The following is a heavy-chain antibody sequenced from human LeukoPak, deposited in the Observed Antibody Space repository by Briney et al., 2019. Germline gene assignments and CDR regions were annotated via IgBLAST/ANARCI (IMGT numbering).Heavy chain of an antibody. V-gene: IGHV3-23*01. J-gene: IGHJ4*02. CDR1: GFTFSSYA. CDR2: ISGSGGST. Sequence: GALRLSCAASGFTFSSYALSWVRKVPGKGLGWVSAISGSGGSTYYADSVKGRFTISRDNSKNALYLQMNSLRAEDTAVYYCATLPSSIAAYWGQGTLVTVSS. D-gene: IGHD6-6*01. CDR3: ATLPSSIAAY.